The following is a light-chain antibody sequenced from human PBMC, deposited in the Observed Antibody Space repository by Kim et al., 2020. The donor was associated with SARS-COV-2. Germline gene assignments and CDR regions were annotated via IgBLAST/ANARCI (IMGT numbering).Light chain of an antibody. CDR1: PTLNNW. CDR3: HQYEAFPIP. J-gene: IGKJ4*01. V-gene: IGKV1-5*01. CDR2: DAS. Sequence: EDAVTIACPATPTLNNWSAWEQQKPGKAPKLLIYDASGLERWIPSRFRGSGSGTAFTLTITSLLPDDFATSYCHQYEAFPIPFGGGIKV.